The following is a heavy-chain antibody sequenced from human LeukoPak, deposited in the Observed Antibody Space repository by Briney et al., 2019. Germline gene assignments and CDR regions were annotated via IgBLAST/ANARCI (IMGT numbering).Heavy chain of an antibody. CDR1: GFTFSSYA. V-gene: IGHV3-30*04. CDR3: LRAAAGTDY. CDR2: ISYDGSNK. D-gene: IGHD6-13*01. J-gene: IGHJ4*02. Sequence: PGGSLRLSCAASGFTFSSYAMHWVRQAPGKGLEWVAVISYDGSNKYYADSVKGRFTISRDNSKNTLYLQMNSLRAEDTAVYYCLRAAAGTDYWGQGTLVTVSS.